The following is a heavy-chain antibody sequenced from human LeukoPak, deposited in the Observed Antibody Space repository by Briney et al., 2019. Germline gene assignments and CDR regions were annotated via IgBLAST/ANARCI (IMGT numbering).Heavy chain of an antibody. CDR3: AELGITMIGGV. CDR2: IGSAI. Sequence: GGSLRLSCAASGFTFSIYSMNWVRQAPGKGLEWISYIGSAIYYADSVKGRFTISRDNAKNSLYLQMNSLRAEDTAVYYCAELGITMIGGVWGKGTTVTISS. CDR1: GFTFSIYS. J-gene: IGHJ6*04. D-gene: IGHD3-10*02. V-gene: IGHV3-48*04.